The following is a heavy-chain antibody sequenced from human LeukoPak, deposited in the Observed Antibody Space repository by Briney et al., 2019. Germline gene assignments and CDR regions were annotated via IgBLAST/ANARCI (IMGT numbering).Heavy chain of an antibody. V-gene: IGHV4-34*01. J-gene: IGHJ4*02. CDR3: ASGILTGGDY. CDR1: GGSFSGYY. D-gene: IGHD3-9*01. Sequence: SETLSLTCAVYGGSFSGYYWSWIRQPPGKGRGWIGEINHSGSTNYNPSLKSRVTISVDTSKNQFSLKLSSVTAADTAVYYCASGILTGGDYWGQGTLVTVSS. CDR2: INHSGST.